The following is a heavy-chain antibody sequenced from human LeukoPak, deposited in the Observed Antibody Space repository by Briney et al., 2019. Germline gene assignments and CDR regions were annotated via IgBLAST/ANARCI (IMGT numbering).Heavy chain of an antibody. Sequence: PGRSLRLSCAASGFTFRDRNMHWVRQAPGQGLEWMGWINPNSGGTNYAQKFQGRVTMTRDTSISTAYMELSRLRSDDTAVYYCARGTPGVGTNMAYWGQGTLVTVSS. CDR3: ARGTPGVGTNMAY. V-gene: IGHV1-2*02. D-gene: IGHD1-26*01. J-gene: IGHJ4*02. CDR1: GFTFRDRN. CDR2: INPNSGGT.